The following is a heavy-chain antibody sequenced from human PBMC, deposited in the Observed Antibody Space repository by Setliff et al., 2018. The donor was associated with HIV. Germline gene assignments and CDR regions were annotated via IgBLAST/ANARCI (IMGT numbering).Heavy chain of an antibody. D-gene: IGHD3-10*01. Sequence: SETLSLTCTVSGGSISSGSYYWSWIRQPAGKGLEWIGHIYTSGSTYYNPSLKSRVTISVDTSKSQFSLKLSSVTAADTAVYYCARGTIWFGELNYFDYWGQGTLVTVSS. CDR1: GGSISSGSYY. CDR2: IYTSGST. J-gene: IGHJ4*02. V-gene: IGHV4-61*09. CDR3: ARGTIWFGELNYFDY.